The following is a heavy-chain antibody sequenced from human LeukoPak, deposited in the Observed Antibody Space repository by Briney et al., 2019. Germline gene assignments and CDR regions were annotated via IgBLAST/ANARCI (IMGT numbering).Heavy chain of an antibody. CDR3: AKIPLGDY. CDR2: ISYDGSNK. Sequence: GRSLRLSCAASGFTFSSYGMHWVRQAPGKGLEWVAVISYDGSNKYYADSVKGRFTISRDNSKNTLYLQMNSLRAEDPAVYYCAKIPLGDYWGQGPLVTVSS. J-gene: IGHJ4*02. CDR1: GFTFSSYG. D-gene: IGHD7-27*01. V-gene: IGHV3-30*18.